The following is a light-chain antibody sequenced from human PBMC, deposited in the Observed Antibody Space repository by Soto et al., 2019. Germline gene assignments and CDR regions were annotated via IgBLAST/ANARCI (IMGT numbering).Light chain of an antibody. J-gene: IGKJ1*01. CDR1: QSVNSW. CDR2: KAS. CDR3: QQYNNWPRT. V-gene: IGKV1-5*03. Sequence: DIQMTQSPSTLSASVGDRVTITCRASQSVNSWLAWYQQKPGKAPKLLLYKASSLESGVPSRFSGSGSGTEFTLTISSLQSEDFAVYYCQQYNNWPRTFGQGTKVDIK.